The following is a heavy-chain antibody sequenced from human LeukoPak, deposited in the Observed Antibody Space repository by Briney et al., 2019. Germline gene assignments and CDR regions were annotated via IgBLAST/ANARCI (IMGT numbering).Heavy chain of an antibody. Sequence: PRGSLTLSCAASGVTVSNNYMNWVRQPPGKGPEGLSVIYTGGSTDYAHSVRGRFTISRDSSKNTLYLQMNKLRAEDRAAYNCARAGGYGSYVSPSHWYLDLWGRGTLVTVSS. CDR3: ARAGGYGSYVSPSHWYLDL. J-gene: IGHJ2*01. CDR1: GVTVSNNY. V-gene: IGHV3-53*01. D-gene: IGHD1-26*01. CDR2: IYTGGST.